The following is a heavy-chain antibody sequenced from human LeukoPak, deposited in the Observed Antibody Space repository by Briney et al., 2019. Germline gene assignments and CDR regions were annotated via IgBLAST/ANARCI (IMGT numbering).Heavy chain of an antibody. V-gene: IGHV4-34*01. CDR3: ARIRDGYNTFDY. Sequence: PSETLSLTCAVYGGSFSGYYWSGIRQPPGKGLEWIGEINHSGSTNYNPSPKSRVTISVDTSKNQFSLKLSSVTAADTAVYYCARIRDGYNTFDYWGQGTLVTVSS. J-gene: IGHJ4*02. CDR2: INHSGST. D-gene: IGHD5-24*01. CDR1: GGSFSGYY.